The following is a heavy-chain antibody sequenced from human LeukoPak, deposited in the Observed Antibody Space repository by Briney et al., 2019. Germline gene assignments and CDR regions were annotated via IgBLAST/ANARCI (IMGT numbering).Heavy chain of an antibody. V-gene: IGHV1-2*02. CDR1: GYTFTGYY. CDR3: ARGGGKQQLPSDY. CDR2: INPNSGVT. D-gene: IGHD6-13*01. Sequence: ASVKVSCKASGYTFTGYYMHWVRQDPGQGLEWMGRINPNSGVTNYAQKFQGRVTMTRDTSISTAYMELSRLRSDDTAVYYCARGGGKQQLPSDYWGQGTLVTVSS. J-gene: IGHJ4*02.